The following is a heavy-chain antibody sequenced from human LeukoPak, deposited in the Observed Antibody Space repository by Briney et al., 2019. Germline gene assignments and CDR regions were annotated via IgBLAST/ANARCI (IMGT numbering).Heavy chain of an antibody. CDR3: ARGGYSSGWYTKNV. CDR1: GYYISSGYY. CDR2: IYHSGST. V-gene: IGHV4-38-2*01. J-gene: IGHJ4*02. Sequence: SETLSLTCAVSGYYISSGYYWGWIRQPPGKGLEWIGSIYHSGSTYYNPSLKSRVTISVDTSKNQFSLKLSSVTAADTAVYYCARGGYSSGWYTKNVWGQGTLVTVSS. D-gene: IGHD6-19*01.